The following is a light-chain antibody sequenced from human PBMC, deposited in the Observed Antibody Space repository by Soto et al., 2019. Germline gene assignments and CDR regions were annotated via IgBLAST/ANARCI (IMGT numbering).Light chain of an antibody. Sequence: QSALTQPPSASGSPGQSVTISCTGTSSDVGAYIFVSWYQQHPGKAPKLMVYDVNRRPPGVPDRFFGSKSGNTASLTVSGLQAEDEADYYCSSYTSSTTVVFGGRTKVTVL. J-gene: IGLJ2*01. CDR3: SSYTSSTTVV. CDR1: SSDVGAYIF. V-gene: IGLV2-8*01. CDR2: DVN.